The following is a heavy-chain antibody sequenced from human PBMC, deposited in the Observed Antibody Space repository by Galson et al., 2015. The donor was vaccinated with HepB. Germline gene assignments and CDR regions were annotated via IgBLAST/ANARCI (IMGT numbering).Heavy chain of an antibody. Sequence: SLRLACAASGFTFEDYAMHWVRQVPGEGLEWVSGISWNSDFTRDADSERGRFTISRDNAKSFLYLQMSSLRPEDTALYYCAQDLTYYYGSGSYFVGMDVWGQGTTVTVSS. D-gene: IGHD3-10*01. CDR3: AQDLTYYYGSGSYFVGMDV. CDR1: GFTFEDYA. V-gene: IGHV3-9*01. CDR2: ISWNSDFT. J-gene: IGHJ6*02.